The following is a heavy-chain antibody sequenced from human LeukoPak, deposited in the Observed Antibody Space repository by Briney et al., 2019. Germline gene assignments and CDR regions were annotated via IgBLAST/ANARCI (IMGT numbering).Heavy chain of an antibody. CDR1: GFTFSSYA. D-gene: IGHD2-2*01. CDR3: AKDIVEVPPVGDAFDI. J-gene: IGHJ3*02. Sequence: GGSLRLSCAASGFTFSSYAMSWVRQAPGKGLEWVSIISGSGGTTYYTDSVKGRLTISRDNSKNTLYLQMNSLRAEDTAVYYCAKDIVEVPPVGDAFDIWGQGTMVTVSS. V-gene: IGHV3-23*01. CDR2: ISGSGGTT.